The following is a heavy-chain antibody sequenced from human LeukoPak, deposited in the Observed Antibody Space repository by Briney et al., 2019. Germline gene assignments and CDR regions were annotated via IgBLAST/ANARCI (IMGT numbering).Heavy chain of an antibody. J-gene: IGHJ5*02. Sequence: ASVKVSCKASGYTFTGYYIHWVRQAPGQGLEWMGWIDPNSGGTNYAQKFQGRVTMTRDTSINTAYMELSRLRSDDTAVYYCARDSYDFWSGSTYNWFDPWGQGTLVTVSS. D-gene: IGHD3-3*01. CDR1: GYTFTGYY. CDR2: IDPNSGGT. CDR3: ARDSYDFWSGSTYNWFDP. V-gene: IGHV1-2*02.